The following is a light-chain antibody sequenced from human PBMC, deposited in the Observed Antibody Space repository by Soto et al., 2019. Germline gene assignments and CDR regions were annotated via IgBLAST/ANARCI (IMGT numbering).Light chain of an antibody. CDR1: QGISNY. CDR2: AAS. CDR3: QKYNSAPRT. J-gene: IGKJ1*01. Sequence: DIQMTQSPSSLSASVGDRVTITCRASQGISNYLAWYQQKPGKVPKLLIYAASTLKSGVPSRFSGSGSGTDFTLTISSLQPEDVATYYCQKYNSAPRTFGQGPNVEIK. V-gene: IGKV1-27*01.